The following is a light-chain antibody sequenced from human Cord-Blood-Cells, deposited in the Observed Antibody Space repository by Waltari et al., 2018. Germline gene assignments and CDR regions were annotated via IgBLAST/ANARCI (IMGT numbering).Light chain of an antibody. CDR2: DVS. CDR1: SIDVGGYNS. V-gene: IGLV2-14*01. J-gene: IGLJ1*01. Sequence: QSALTQPPSVSGSPGPSITIPCTGTSIDVGGYNSVSWYQQHPGKAPKLMIYDVSNRPSGVSNRFSGSKSGNTASLTISGLQAEDEADYYCSSYTSSSTYVFGTGTKVTVL. CDR3: SSYTSSSTYV.